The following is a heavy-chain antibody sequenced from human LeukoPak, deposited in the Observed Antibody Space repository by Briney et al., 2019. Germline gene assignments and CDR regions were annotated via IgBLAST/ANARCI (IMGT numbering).Heavy chain of an antibody. CDR2: IYYSGST. CDR1: GGSVNSGSYY. Sequence: PSETLSLTCSVSGGSVNSGSYYWSWIRQPPGKGLEWIGYIYYSGSTNYNPSLKSRVTLSVDKSKNQFSLNLSSVTAADTAVYYCARDLLWSAGVDIWGQGILVTVSS. J-gene: IGHJ4*02. V-gene: IGHV4-61*01. CDR3: ARDLLWSAGVDI. D-gene: IGHD3-10*01.